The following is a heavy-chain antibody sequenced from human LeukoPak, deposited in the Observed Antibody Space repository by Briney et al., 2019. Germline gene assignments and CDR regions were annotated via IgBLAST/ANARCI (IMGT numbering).Heavy chain of an antibody. Sequence: PSETLSLTCTVFGGSISSGDYYWSWIRQPPGKGLEWIGYIYYSGSTYYNPSLKSRVTISVDTSKNQFSLKLSSVTAADTAVYYCARVSLVRGAPDYYFDYWGQGTLVTVSS. CDR2: IYYSGST. V-gene: IGHV4-30-4*08. CDR1: GGSISSGDYY. D-gene: IGHD3-10*01. CDR3: ARVSLVRGAPDYYFDY. J-gene: IGHJ4*02.